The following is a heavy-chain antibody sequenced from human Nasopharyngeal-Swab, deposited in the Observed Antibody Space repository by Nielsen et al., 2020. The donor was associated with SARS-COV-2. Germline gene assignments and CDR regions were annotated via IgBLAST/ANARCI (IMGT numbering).Heavy chain of an antibody. CDR3: TRRTLSSSGYYFDY. CDR2: ISYSGST. D-gene: IGHD2-2*01. V-gene: IGHV4-59*08. CDR1: GGSISSHY. Sequence: SETLSLTCTVSGGSISSHYWTWIRQPPGKGLECIGYISYSGSTNYNPSLKSRVTISVDTSKNQFSLKLSSVTAADTAVYYCTRRTLSSSGYYFDYWGQGTLVTVSS. J-gene: IGHJ4*02.